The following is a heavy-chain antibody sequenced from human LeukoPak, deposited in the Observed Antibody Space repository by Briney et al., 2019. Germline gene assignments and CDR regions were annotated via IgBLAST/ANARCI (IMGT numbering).Heavy chain of an antibody. CDR2: ISAYNGNT. Sequence: ASVKVSCKASGYTFTSYGISWVRQAPGQGPEWMGWISAYNGNTNYAQKLQGRVTMTTDTSTSTAYMELRSLRSDDTAVYYCAREIGTTIFGVVSGYYYYYGMDVWGQGTTVTVSS. V-gene: IGHV1-18*01. CDR3: AREIGTTIFGVVSGYYYYYGMDV. J-gene: IGHJ6*02. CDR1: GYTFTSYG. D-gene: IGHD3-3*01.